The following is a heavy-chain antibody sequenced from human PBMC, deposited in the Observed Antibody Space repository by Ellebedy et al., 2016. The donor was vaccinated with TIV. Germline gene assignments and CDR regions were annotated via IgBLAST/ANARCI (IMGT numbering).Heavy chain of an antibody. CDR1: GYTFTSYY. D-gene: IGHD2-2*01. V-gene: IGHV1-46*01. J-gene: IGHJ3*02. CDR3: ARGYCSSTSCYAPSGGAFDI. Sequence: ASVKVSCKASGYTFTSYYMHWVRQAPGQGLEWMGIINPSGGSTSYAQKFQGRVTMTRDTSTSTVYMELSSLRSEDTAVYYCARGYCSSTSCYAPSGGAFDIWGQGTMVTVSS. CDR2: INPSGGST.